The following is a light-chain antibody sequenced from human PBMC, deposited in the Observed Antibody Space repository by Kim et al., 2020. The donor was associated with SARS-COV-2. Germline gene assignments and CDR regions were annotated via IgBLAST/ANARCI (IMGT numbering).Light chain of an antibody. CDR3: PQDNEHPHT. CDR1: QGISSY. Sequence: IQLTQSPSSLSASVGDRVTITCRASQGISSYLAWYQQKPGKAPKLLIHTASTLHSGVPSRFSGSGSGTDYTLTISSLQPEDFATYYCPQDNEHPHTLGQGTKVEI. V-gene: IGKV1-9*01. J-gene: IGKJ2*01. CDR2: TAS.